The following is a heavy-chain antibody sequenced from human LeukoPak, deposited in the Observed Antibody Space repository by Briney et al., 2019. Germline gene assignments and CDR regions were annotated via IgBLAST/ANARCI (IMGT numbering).Heavy chain of an antibody. CDR2: INPSDGDT. J-gene: IGHJ3*02. CDR1: GYTFTNYY. V-gene: IGHV1-2*02. Sequence: ASVKVSCKTSGYTFTNYYMQWVRQAPGQGLEWMGWINPSDGDTKSARKFQGRVTMTRDTSISTAYLELSRLTSDDTAIYYCARDCSGADCYSGNAFDIWGQGTMVTVSS. D-gene: IGHD2-15*01. CDR3: ARDCSGADCYSGNAFDI.